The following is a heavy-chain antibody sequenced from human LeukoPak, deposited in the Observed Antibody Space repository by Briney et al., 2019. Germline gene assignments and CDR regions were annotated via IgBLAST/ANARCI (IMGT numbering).Heavy chain of an antibody. J-gene: IGHJ3*02. CDR2: ISAYNGNT. CDR1: GYTFTSYG. V-gene: IGHV1-18*01. D-gene: IGHD5-12*01. Sequence: GASVKVSCKASGYTFTSYGISWVRQAPGQGLEWMGWISAYNGNTNYAQKLQGRVTMTTDTSTSTAYMELRSLRSDDTAVYYCARSRTAGGYSGYDYESSGSDVFDIWGQGTMVTVSS. CDR3: ARSRTAGGYSGYDYESSGSDVFDI.